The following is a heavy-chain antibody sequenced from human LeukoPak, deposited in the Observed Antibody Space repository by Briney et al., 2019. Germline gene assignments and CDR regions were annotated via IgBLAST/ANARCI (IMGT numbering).Heavy chain of an antibody. CDR2: INTNTGNP. V-gene: IGHV7-4-1*02. CDR3: ARGRAPVVVTAISPLRY. D-gene: IGHD2-21*02. J-gene: IGHJ4*02. CDR1: GYTFTSYA. Sequence: ASVKVSCTASGYTFTSYAMNWVRQAPGQGLEWMGWINTNTGNPTYAQGFTGRFVFSLDTSVSTAYLQISSLKAEDTAVYYCARGRAPVVVTAISPLRYWGQGTLVTVSS.